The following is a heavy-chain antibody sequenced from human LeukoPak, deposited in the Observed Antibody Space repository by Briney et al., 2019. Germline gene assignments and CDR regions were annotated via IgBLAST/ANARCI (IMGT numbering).Heavy chain of an antibody. CDR2: ISSNGGST. V-gene: IGHV3-64D*06. J-gene: IGHJ4*02. Sequence: GGSLRLSCSASGFTFSSYAMHWVRQAPGKGLEYVSAISSNGGSTYYADSVKGRFTISRDNSKNTLYLQMSRLRAEDTAVYYCVKGITMVRGVSPFDYWGQGTLVTVSS. D-gene: IGHD3-10*01. CDR1: GFTFSSYA. CDR3: VKGITMVRGVSPFDY.